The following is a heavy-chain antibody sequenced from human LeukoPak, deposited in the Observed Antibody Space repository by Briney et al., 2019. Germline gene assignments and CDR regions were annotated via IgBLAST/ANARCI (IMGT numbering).Heavy chain of an antibody. CDR1: GYTFTSYA. Sequence: ASVEVSCKASGYTFTSYAMHWVRQAPGQRLEWMGWINAGNGNTKYSQKFQGRVTITRDTSASTAYMELSSLRSEDTAVYYCARGGEGIVVVPAAMEGNMYYYGMDVWGKGTTVTVSS. J-gene: IGHJ6*04. V-gene: IGHV1-3*01. CDR2: INAGNGNT. D-gene: IGHD2-2*01. CDR3: ARGGEGIVVVPAAMEGNMYYYGMDV.